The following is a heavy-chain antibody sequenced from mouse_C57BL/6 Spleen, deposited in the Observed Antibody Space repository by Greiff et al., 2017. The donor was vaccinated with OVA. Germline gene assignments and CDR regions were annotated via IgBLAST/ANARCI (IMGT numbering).Heavy chain of an antibody. CDR1: GFTFSDYG. V-gene: IGHV5-17*01. D-gene: IGHD1-1*01. CDR2: ISSGSSTI. CDR3: ARRLDYYGIWYFDV. J-gene: IGHJ1*03. Sequence: EVKLVESGGGLVKPGGSLKLSCAASGFTFSDYGMHWVRQAPEKGLEWVAYISSGSSTIYYADTVKGRFTISRDNAKNTLFLQMTSLRSEDTAMYYCARRLDYYGIWYFDVWGTGTTVTVSS.